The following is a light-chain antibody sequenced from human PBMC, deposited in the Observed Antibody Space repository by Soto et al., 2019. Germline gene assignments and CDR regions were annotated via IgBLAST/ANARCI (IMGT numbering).Light chain of an antibody. V-gene: IGLV1-40*01. CDR1: SSNIGAGYD. J-gene: IGLJ2*01. CDR3: QSYDTSLSDSVI. Sequence: QSVLTQPPSVSGAPGQRVTISCTGSSSNIGAGYDVHWYQLLPGTAPKLLIYGNNNRPSGVPDRFSGSKSGTSASLAITGLQAEDEAVYYCQSYDTSLSDSVIFGGGTKLTVL. CDR2: GNN.